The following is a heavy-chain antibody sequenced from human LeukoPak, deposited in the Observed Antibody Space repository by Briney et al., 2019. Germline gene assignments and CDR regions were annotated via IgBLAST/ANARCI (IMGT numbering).Heavy chain of an antibody. CDR1: GYSISRGYY. D-gene: IGHD1-20*01. J-gene: IGHJ4*02. CDR2: IYHIGST. Sequence: SETLSLTCGVSGYSISRGYYWAWIRQPPEKGLEWIGTIYHIGSTYYNPSLESRVTISVDTSKNGFSLNLNSVTAADTAVYYCARAGWIITSGIDYWGQGALVTVYS. CDR3: ARAGWIITSGIDY. V-gene: IGHV4-38-2*01.